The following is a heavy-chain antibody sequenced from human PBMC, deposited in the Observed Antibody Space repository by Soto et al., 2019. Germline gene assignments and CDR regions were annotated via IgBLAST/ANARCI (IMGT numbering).Heavy chain of an antibody. CDR1: GESISSSSYY. J-gene: IGHJ4*02. V-gene: IGHV4-39*01. Sequence: PSETLSLTCIASGESISSSSYYWGWIRQPPGKGLEWIGSIYYSGRTYYNPSFKSRVTISIDTSKNQFSLKLSSVTATDTAVYYCARQRTTVVTQAYFDHWGQGALVPVSS. CDR3: ARQRTTVVTQAYFDH. CDR2: IYYSGRT. D-gene: IGHD2-21*02.